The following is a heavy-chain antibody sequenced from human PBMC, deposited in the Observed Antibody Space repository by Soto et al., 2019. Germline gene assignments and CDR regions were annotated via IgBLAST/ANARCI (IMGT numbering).Heavy chain of an antibody. CDR3: ARGGKFVIVVAPDS. CDR2: ISYDGSNE. J-gene: IGHJ4*02. Sequence: PGGSLRLSCAASGFTFSSYAMHWVRQAPGKGLEWVALISYDGSNEYYADSVKGRFTISRDNSKNTLYLQMNSLRAEDTAVYYCARGGKFVIVVAPDSWGQGTPVTVSS. CDR1: GFTFSSYA. V-gene: IGHV3-30*04. D-gene: IGHD3-22*01.